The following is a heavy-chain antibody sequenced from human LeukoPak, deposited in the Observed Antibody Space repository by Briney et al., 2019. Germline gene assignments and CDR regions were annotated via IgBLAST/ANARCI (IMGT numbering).Heavy chain of an antibody. CDR3: AKEYTGTFSPFPSYFDN. J-gene: IGHJ4*02. V-gene: IGHV3-23*01. CDR1: GFTFSSYA. D-gene: IGHD1-26*01. Sequence: GGSLRLSCAASGFTFSSYAMNWVRQAPGKGLEWVSAITGSGGRTYYADSVKGRFTISRDNFKNTLYLQMNSLRAEDTAIYYCAKEYTGTFSPFPSYFDNWGQGTLVTVSS. CDR2: ITGSGGRT.